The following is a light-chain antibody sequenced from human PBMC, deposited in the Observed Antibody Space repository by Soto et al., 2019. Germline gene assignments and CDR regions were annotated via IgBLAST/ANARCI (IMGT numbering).Light chain of an antibody. CDR1: SSDVGSYNY. CDR2: EVS. CDR3: SSYTTRTTLYV. V-gene: IGLV2-14*01. Sequence: ALTQPASVSGSTGQSITISCTGTSSDVGSYNYVSWYQLHPGKAPKLMIYEVSNRPSGVSNRFSGSKSGDTASLTISGLQAEDEADYYCSSYTTRTTLYVFGTGTKVTVL. J-gene: IGLJ1*01.